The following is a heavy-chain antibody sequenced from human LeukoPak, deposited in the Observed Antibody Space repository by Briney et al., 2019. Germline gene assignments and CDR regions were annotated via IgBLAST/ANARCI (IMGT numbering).Heavy chain of an antibody. J-gene: IGHJ4*02. CDR1: GDSISSYY. Sequence: PSETLSLTCTVSGDSISSYYWSWIRQPPGKGLEWIGYIYYSGSTNYNPSLKSRVTITVDTSKNQFSLKLSSVTAADTAVYYCARADSSGYYAQHWGQGTLVTVTS. V-gene: IGHV4-59*01. D-gene: IGHD3-22*01. CDR3: ARADSSGYYAQH. CDR2: IYYSGST.